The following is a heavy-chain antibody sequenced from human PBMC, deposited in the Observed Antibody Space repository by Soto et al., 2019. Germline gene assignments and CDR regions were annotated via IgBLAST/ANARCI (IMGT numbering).Heavy chain of an antibody. J-gene: IGHJ6*02. CDR3: ARDAYSSSPYYYYYGMDV. Sequence: QVQLVESGGGVVQPGRSLRLSCAASGFTFSSYAMHWVRQAPGKGLEWVAVISYDGSNKYYADSVKGLLTISRDNSKNTLYLHMNSLRAEDTAMYYCARDAYSSSPYYYYYGMDVWGQGTTVTVSS. CDR1: GFTFSSYA. V-gene: IGHV3-30-3*01. CDR2: ISYDGSNK. D-gene: IGHD6-13*01.